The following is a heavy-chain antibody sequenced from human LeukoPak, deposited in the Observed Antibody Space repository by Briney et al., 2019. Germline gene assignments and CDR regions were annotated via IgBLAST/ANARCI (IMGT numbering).Heavy chain of an antibody. V-gene: IGHV1-69*13. CDR1: GYTFTGYY. Sequence: SVKVSCKASGYTFTGYYMHWVRQAPGQGLEWMGGIIPIFGTANYAQKFQGRVTITADESTSTAYMELSSLRSEDTAVYYCARVSPAAMNGFDPWGQGTPGHRLL. CDR3: ARVSPAAMNGFDP. J-gene: IGHJ5*02. CDR2: IIPIFGTA. D-gene: IGHD6-25*01.